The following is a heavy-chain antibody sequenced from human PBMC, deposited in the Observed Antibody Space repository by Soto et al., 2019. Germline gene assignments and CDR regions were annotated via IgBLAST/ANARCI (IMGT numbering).Heavy chain of an antibody. CDR1: GFTFSSYG. Sequence: PGGSLRLSCAASGFTFSSYGMHWVRQAPGKGLEWVAVISYDGSNKYYADSVKGRFTISRDNSKNTLYLQMNSLRAEDTAVYYCAKDFRGYNWNDLGYWGQGTLVTVSS. J-gene: IGHJ4*02. D-gene: IGHD1-1*01. CDR3: AKDFRGYNWNDLGY. CDR2: ISYDGSNK. V-gene: IGHV3-30*18.